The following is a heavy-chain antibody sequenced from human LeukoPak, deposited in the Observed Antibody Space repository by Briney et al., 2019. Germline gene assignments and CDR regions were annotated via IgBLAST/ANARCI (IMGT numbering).Heavy chain of an antibody. CDR1: GFTFSSYA. CDR3: ASAYYYDSSGHQTFDY. D-gene: IGHD3-22*01. V-gene: IGHV3-30-3*01. CDR2: ISYDGSNK. Sequence: GGSLRLSCAASGFTFSSYAMHWVRQAPGKGLEWVAVISYDGSNKYYADSVKGRFTISRDNAKNSLYLQMNSLRAENTAVYYCASAYYYDSSGHQTFDYWGQGTLVTVSS. J-gene: IGHJ4*02.